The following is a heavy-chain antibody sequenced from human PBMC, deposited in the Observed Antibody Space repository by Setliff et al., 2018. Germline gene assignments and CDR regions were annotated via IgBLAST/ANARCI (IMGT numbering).Heavy chain of an antibody. CDR2: IYYSGST. CDR1: GGSFSTYY. V-gene: IGHV4-59*01. J-gene: IGHJ5*02. CDR3: ARGGGNEAWFDP. D-gene: IGHD1-1*01. Sequence: SETLSLTCAVYGGSFSTYYWIWIRQPPGKGLEWIGSIYYSGSTNYNPSLKSRVTISVDTSKNQFSLKLSSVTAADTAVYYCARGGGNEAWFDPWGQGTLVTVSS.